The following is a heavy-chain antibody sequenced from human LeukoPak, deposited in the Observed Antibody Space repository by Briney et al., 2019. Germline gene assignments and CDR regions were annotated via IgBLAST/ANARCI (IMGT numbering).Heavy chain of an antibody. Sequence: GASVKVSCKASGYTFTSYGISWVRQAPGQGLEWMGWISAYNGNTNYAQKLQGRVTMTTDTSTSTAYMELRSLRSDDTAVYYCARDLGEGYYYDSSALDYWGQGTLVTVSS. CDR3: ARDLGEGYYYDSSALDY. D-gene: IGHD3-22*01. J-gene: IGHJ4*02. CDR1: GYTFTSYG. CDR2: ISAYNGNT. V-gene: IGHV1-18*01.